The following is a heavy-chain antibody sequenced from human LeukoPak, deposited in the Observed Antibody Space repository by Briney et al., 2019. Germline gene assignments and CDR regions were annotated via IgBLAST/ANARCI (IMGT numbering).Heavy chain of an antibody. CDR3: ARDLLPGENAFDI. Sequence: SETLSLTCTVSGGSISSYYWSWIRQPPGKGLEWIGYIYYSGSTNYNPSLKSRVTISVDTSKNQFSLKLSPVTAADTAVYYCARDLLPGENAFDIWGQGTMVTVSS. J-gene: IGHJ3*02. CDR2: IYYSGST. CDR1: GGSISSYY. D-gene: IGHD3-10*01. V-gene: IGHV4-59*01.